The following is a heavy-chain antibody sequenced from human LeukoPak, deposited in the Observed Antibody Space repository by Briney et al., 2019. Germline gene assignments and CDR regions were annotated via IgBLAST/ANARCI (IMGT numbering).Heavy chain of an antibody. V-gene: IGHV3-23*01. CDR2: ITGDGATT. D-gene: IGHD3-22*01. CDR1: GFSLSINA. CDR3: AKAYGTNGYYQLPIDF. J-gene: IGHJ4*02. Sequence: PGGSLRLSCAASGFSLSINAMTCVRQAPGKGLECGSAITGDGATTYYADSVRGRFTISRDNSKNTLYLQMNSLRAEDTAIYYCAKAYGTNGYYQLPIDFWGQGTLVTVSS.